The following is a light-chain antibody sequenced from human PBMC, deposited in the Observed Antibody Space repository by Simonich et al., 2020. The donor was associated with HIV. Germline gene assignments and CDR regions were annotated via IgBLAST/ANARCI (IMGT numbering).Light chain of an antibody. J-gene: IGLJ1*01. CDR3: QVWDSDSHHYV. CDR1: SIGSQS. CDR2: DDS. V-gene: IGLV3-21*03. Sequence: SYVLTQPPSVSVAPGKTAAIICGGNSIGSQSVQGYKLKPGQAPVLVVYDDSARPSGIPERFSGSSSGSSASLTIRRVEAGDEADYFCQVWDSDSHHYVFGTGTKVTVL.